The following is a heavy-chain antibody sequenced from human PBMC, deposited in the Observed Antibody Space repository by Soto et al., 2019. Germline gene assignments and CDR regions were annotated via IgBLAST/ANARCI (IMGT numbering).Heavy chain of an antibody. CDR3: ATPGIQLRGSYYYGMDV. Sequence: ASAKVACKASGYTLTELSMHWLRQAPGKGLEWMGGFDPEDGETIYALKFQGRVTMTEDTSTDTAYMELSSLRSEDTAVYYCATPGIQLRGSYYYGMDVWGQGTTVTVSS. V-gene: IGHV1-24*01. CDR2: FDPEDGET. J-gene: IGHJ6*02. D-gene: IGHD5-18*01. CDR1: GYTLTELS.